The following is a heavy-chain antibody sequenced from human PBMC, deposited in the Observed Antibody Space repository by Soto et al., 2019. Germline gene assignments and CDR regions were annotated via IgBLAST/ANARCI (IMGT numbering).Heavy chain of an antibody. J-gene: IGHJ4*02. CDR1: GFTFSSYG. D-gene: IGHD6-13*01. CDR2: ISYDGSNK. V-gene: IGHV3-30*03. CDR3: ARDTGGIAAAGPSY. Sequence: GGSLRLSCAASGFTFSSYGMHWVRQAPGKGLEWVAVISYDGSNKYYADSVKGRFTISRDNSKNTLYLQMNSLRAEDTAVYYCARDTGGIAAAGPSYWGQGTLVTVSS.